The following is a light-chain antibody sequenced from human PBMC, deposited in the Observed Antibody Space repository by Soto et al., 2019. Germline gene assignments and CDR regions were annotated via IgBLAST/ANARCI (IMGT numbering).Light chain of an antibody. CDR2: AAS. CDR3: QQSYSTPTPPT. V-gene: IGKV1-39*01. CDR1: QRITTH. J-gene: IGKJ2*01. Sequence: DIQMTQSPSSLSASVGDRVTMTCRASQRITTHVNWYQQKPGKAPKLLIYAASILQSGVPSRFSGSGSGTDFTLTISSLQPEDFATYFCQQSYSTPTPPTFGQGTKLEI.